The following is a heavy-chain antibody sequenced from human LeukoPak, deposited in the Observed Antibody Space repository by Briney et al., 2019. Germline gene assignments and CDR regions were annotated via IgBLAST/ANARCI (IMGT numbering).Heavy chain of an antibody. CDR2: IYTSGST. CDR3: ASRSTYYYGSGSYYWSY. V-gene: IGHV4-4*07. CDR1: GGSISSYY. Sequence: SETLPLTCTVSGGSISSYYWSWIRQPAGKGLEGIGRIYTSGSTNYNPSLKSRVTMSVDTSKNQFSLKLSSVTAADTAVFYCASRSTYYYGSGSYYWSYWGQGTLVTVSS. J-gene: IGHJ4*02. D-gene: IGHD3-10*01.